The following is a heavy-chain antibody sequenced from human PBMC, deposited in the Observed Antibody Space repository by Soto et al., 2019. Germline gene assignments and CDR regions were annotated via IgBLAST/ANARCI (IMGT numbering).Heavy chain of an antibody. CDR3: ASGASGNYR. J-gene: IGHJ4*02. V-gene: IGHV3-66*01. D-gene: IGHD3-10*01. CDR2: IYSGGTT. Sequence: EVQLVESGGGLVQPGGSLRLSCAASGFTVSSNYRTWARQAPGKGLEWVSNIYSGGTTSYADSVKGRFTISRDNSKNTLFLQMNSLRDDDTAVYYCASGASGNYRWGQGTLVTVSS. CDR1: GFTVSSNY.